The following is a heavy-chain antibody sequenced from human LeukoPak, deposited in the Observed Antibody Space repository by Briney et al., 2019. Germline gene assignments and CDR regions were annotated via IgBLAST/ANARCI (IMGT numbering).Heavy chain of an antibody. V-gene: IGHV4-34*01. J-gene: IGHJ4*02. CDR2: INHSGST. D-gene: IGHD2-21*02. CDR1: GGSFSGYY. Sequence: SETLSLTCAVYGGSFSGYYWSWIRQPPGKGLEWIGEINHSGSTNYNPSLKSRVTISVDTSKNQFSLKLSSVTAADTAVYYCARHTIVVVTASEFDYWGQGTLVTVSS. CDR3: ARHTIVVVTASEFDY.